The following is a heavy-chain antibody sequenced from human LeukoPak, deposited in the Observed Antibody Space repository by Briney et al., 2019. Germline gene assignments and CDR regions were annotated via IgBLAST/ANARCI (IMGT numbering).Heavy chain of an antibody. D-gene: IGHD2-15*01. V-gene: IGHV3-20*01. Sequence: GGSLRLSCAASGFTFDDYGMSWVRQAPGKGLEWVSGINWNGGSTGYADSVKGRFTISRDNAKNSLYLQMNSLRAEDTALYHCARESGGYCSGGSCYSLPPQFDPWGQGTLVTVSS. CDR2: INWNGGST. CDR3: ARESGGYCSGGSCYSLPPQFDP. CDR1: GFTFDDYG. J-gene: IGHJ5*02.